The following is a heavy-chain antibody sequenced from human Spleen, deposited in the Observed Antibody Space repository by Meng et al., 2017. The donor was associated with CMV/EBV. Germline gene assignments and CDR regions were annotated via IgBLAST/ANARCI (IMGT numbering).Heavy chain of an antibody. D-gene: IGHD2-21*02. CDR3: ATDAERTVTATALDY. V-gene: IGHV1-24*01. CDR1: GYNLIELS. CDR2: FDLQDGET. J-gene: IGHJ4*02. Sequence: ASVKVSCKVSGYNLIELSMQWVRQAPGKGLEWLGGFDLQDGETVYAQKFQGRVTMTEDTSTDTAYMEMSSLESEDTAIYYCATDAERTVTATALDYWGQGTLVTVSS.